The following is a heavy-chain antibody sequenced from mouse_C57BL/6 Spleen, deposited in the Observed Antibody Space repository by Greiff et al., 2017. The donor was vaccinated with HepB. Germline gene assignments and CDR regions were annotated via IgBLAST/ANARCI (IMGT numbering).Heavy chain of an antibody. CDR1: GYSITSGYY. CDR3: AREGLRRTEYFDG. Sequence: ESGPGLVKPSQSLSLTCSVTGYSITSGYYWNWIRQFPGNKLEWMGYISYDGSNNYNPSLKNRISITRDTSKNQFFLKLNSVTTEDTATYYCAREGLRRTEYFDGWGTGTTVTFAS. CDR2: ISYDGSN. D-gene: IGHD2-4*01. J-gene: IGHJ1*03. V-gene: IGHV3-6*01.